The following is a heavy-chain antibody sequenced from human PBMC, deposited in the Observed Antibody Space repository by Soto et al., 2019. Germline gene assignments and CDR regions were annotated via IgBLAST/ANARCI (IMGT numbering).Heavy chain of an antibody. J-gene: IGHJ6*02. D-gene: IGHD6-13*01. CDR3: ARTAAAGKYYYGMDV. CDR1: GYRFATYW. V-gene: IGHV5-51*01. Sequence: GESLKISCQGSGYRFATYWIAWVRQMPGKGLEWMGIIYPGDSDTTYSPSFQGQVIISADKSISTAYLQWSSLKASDTAMYYCARTAAAGKYYYGMDVWGQGTTVTAP. CDR2: IYPGDSDT.